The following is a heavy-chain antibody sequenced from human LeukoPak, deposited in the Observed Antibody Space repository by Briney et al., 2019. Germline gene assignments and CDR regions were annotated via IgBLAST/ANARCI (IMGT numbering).Heavy chain of an antibody. V-gene: IGHV3-9*01. CDR1: GFTFDDCA. Sequence: GGSLRLSCAASGFTFDDCAMHWVRQAPGKGLEWVSGISWNSGSIGYADSVKGRFTISRDNAKNSLYLQMDSLRAEDTALYYCAKAASGFGELDFDYWGQGTLVTVSS. J-gene: IGHJ4*02. D-gene: IGHD3-10*01. CDR3: AKAASGFGELDFDY. CDR2: ISWNSGSI.